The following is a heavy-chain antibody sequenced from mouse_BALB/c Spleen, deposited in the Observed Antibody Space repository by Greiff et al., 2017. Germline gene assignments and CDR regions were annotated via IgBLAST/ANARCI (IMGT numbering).Heavy chain of an antibody. CDR3: ARGEGYYDYDSYYAMDY. CDR1: GFTFSSFG. V-gene: IGHV5-17*02. J-gene: IGHJ4*01. Sequence: DVHLVASGGGLVQPGGSRKLSCAASGFTFSSFGMHWVSQSPEKGLEWVAYISSGSSTIYYADTVKGRFTISRDNPKNTLFLQMTSLRSEDTAMYYGARGEGYYDYDSYYAMDYWGQGTSVTVSS. CDR2: ISSGSSTI. D-gene: IGHD2-4*01.